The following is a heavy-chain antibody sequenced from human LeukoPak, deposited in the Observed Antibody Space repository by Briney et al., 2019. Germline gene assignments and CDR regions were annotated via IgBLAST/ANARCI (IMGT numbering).Heavy chain of an antibody. D-gene: IGHD2-2*01. CDR1: GGSISSGSYY. J-gene: IGHJ6*03. Sequence: SETLSLTCTVSGGSISSGSYYWSWIRQPAGKGLEWIGHIYTSGSTNYNPSLKSRVTISVDTFKNQFSLKLSSVTAADTAVYYCARDMPFEDYMDVWGKGTTVTVSS. CDR2: IYTSGST. CDR3: ARDMPFEDYMDV. V-gene: IGHV4-61*09.